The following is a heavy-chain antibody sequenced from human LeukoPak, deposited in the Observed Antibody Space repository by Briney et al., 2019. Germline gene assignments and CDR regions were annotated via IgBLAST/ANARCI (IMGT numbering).Heavy chain of an antibody. J-gene: IGHJ4*02. CDR2: ISLDGGTN. CDR3: AKDGHWTFDY. V-gene: IGHV3-30*02. CDR1: GFTFNIYG. Sequence: GGSLRLSCAASGFTFNIYGMHWVRQAPGKGLEWVAFISLDGGTNYYADSVKGRFTISRDDSKNTLFLQMDSLRPEDTAVYYCAKDGHWTFDYWGQGTLVTVSS. D-gene: IGHD1-1*01.